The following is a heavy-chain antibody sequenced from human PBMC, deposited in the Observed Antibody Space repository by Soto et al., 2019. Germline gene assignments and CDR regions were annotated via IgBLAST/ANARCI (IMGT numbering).Heavy chain of an antibody. V-gene: IGHV5-51*01. J-gene: IGHJ6*02. Sequence: GESLKISCKGSGYSFTSYWIGWVRQMPGKGLEWMRIIYPGDSDTRYSPSFQGQVTISRDNSKNTLYLQMNSLRAEDTAVYYCARDGWIIRTSSDYYYGMDVWGQGTTVTVS. CDR1: GYSFTSYW. D-gene: IGHD2-2*03. CDR3: ARDGWIIRTSSDYYYGMDV. CDR2: IYPGDSDT.